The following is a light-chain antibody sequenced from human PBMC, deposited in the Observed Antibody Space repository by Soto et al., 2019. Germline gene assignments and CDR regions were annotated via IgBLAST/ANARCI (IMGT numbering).Light chain of an antibody. Sequence: QSAFTQPASGSGPPGKSITISCTGTSSDVGSHNLVSWYQQYPGKAPKLIIFEASKRPSGVSNRFSGSKSGSTASLTISGLQAEDEADYYCCSNAAGRSYVFGTGTKVTVL. J-gene: IGLJ1*01. CDR3: CSNAAGRSYV. CDR1: SSDVGSHNL. CDR2: EAS. V-gene: IGLV2-23*01.